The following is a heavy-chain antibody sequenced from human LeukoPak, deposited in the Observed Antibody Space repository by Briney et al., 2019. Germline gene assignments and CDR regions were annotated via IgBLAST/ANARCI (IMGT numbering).Heavy chain of an antibody. CDR3: ARAGGFYSSGYFDY. CDR2: ISSSSSYI. V-gene: IGHV3-21*01. D-gene: IGHD3-22*01. Sequence: PGGSLRLSCAASGFTFSSYSMNWVRQAPGKGLEWVSSISSSSSYIYYADSVKGRFTISRDNAKSSLYLQMNSLRAEDTAVYYCARAGGFYSSGYFDYWGQGTLVTVSS. J-gene: IGHJ4*02. CDR1: GFTFSSYS.